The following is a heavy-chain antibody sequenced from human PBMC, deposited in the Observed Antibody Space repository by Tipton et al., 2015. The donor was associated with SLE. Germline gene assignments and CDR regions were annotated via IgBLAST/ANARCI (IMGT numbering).Heavy chain of an antibody. J-gene: IGHJ4*02. CDR3: ARLKQWLVRPYYFDY. D-gene: IGHD6-19*01. CDR2: SNHSGST. V-gene: IGHV4-34*01. Sequence: TLSLTCAVYGGSFSGYYWSWIRQPPGKGLEWIGESNHSGSTNYSPSLKSRVTISVDTSKNQFSLKLSSVTAADTAVYYCARLKQWLVRPYYFDYWGQGTLVTVSS. CDR1: GGSFSGYY.